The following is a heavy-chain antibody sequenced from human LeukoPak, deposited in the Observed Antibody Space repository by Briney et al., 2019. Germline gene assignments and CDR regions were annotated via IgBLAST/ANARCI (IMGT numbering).Heavy chain of an antibody. V-gene: IGHV1-69*06. CDR2: IIPIFGTA. CDR1: GGTFSSYA. D-gene: IGHD3-22*01. J-gene: IGHJ4*02. CDR3: ARCDSSGYDFDY. Sequence: GSSVKVSCKASGGTFSSYAISWVRQAPGQGLEWMGGIIPIFGTANYAQKFQGRVTITADKSTSTAYMELSSLRSEDTAVYYCARCDSSGYDFDYWGQGTLVTVSS.